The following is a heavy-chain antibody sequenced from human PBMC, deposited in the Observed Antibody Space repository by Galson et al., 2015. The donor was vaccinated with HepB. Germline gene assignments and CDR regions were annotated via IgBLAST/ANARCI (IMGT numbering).Heavy chain of an antibody. CDR3: ARDKDRGGFDY. Sequence: ETLSLTCTVSGGSISSYYWSWIRQPPGKGLEWIGYIYYSGSTNYNPSLKSRVTISADRSKNQFSLKLSSVTAADTAVYYCARDKDRGGFDYWGQGTLLTVSS. D-gene: IGHD3-10*01. CDR1: GGSISSYY. V-gene: IGHV4-59*01. J-gene: IGHJ4*02. CDR2: IYYSGST.